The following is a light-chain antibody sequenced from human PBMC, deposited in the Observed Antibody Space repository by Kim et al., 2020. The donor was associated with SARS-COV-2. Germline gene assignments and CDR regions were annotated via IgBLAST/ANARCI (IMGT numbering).Light chain of an antibody. CDR1: NIGVKN. J-gene: IGLJ3*02. CDR3: PVWDSSTARWV. Sequence: ALGQTARITCGGNNIGVKNVHWYQQKPGQAPVLVIYRDSNRPSGLPERFSGSNSGNTATLTISRAPAGDEADYYCPVWDSSTARWVFGGGTQLTVL. CDR2: RDS. V-gene: IGLV3-9*01.